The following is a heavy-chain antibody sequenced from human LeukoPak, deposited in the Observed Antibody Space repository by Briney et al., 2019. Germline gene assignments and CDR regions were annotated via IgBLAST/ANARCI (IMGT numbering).Heavy chain of an antibody. D-gene: IGHD3-22*01. CDR1: GYTFTSYA. V-gene: IGHV1-18*01. J-gene: IGHJ3*02. CDR2: ISAYNGNT. Sequence: ALVKVSCKASGYTFTSYAISWVRQAPGQGLEWMGWISAYNGNTNYAQKLQGRVTMTTDTSTSTAYMELRSLRSDDTAVYYCARSSKPHYYDSSGPEGDAFDIWGQGTMVTVSS. CDR3: ARSSKPHYYDSSGPEGDAFDI.